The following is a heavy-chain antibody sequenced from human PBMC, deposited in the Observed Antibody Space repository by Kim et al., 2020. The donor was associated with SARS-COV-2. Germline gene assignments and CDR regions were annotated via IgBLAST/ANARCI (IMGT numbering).Heavy chain of an antibody. CDR3: ARGPEGGY. D-gene: IGHD3-16*01. Sequence: SETLSLTCAVYGGSFSGYYWSWIRQPPGKGLEWIGEINHSGSTNYNPSLKSRVTISVDTSKNQFSLKLSSVTAADTAVYYCARGPEGGYWGQGTLVTVSS. V-gene: IGHV4-34*01. CDR2: INHSGST. CDR1: GGSFSGYY. J-gene: IGHJ4*02.